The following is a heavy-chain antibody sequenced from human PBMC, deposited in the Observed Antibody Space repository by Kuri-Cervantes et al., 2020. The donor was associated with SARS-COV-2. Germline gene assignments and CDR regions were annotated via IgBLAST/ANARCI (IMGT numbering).Heavy chain of an antibody. CDR2: INPNSGGT. CDR3: AREGIAVAGTFD. J-gene: IGHJ4*02. CDR1: GYTFTGYY. Sequence: ASVKVSCKASGYTFTGYYMHWVRQAPGQGLEWMGWINPNSGGTNYAQKFQGRVTMTRDASISTAYMELSRLRSDDTAVYYCAREGIAVAGTFDWGQGTPVTVSS. D-gene: IGHD6-19*01. V-gene: IGHV1-2*02.